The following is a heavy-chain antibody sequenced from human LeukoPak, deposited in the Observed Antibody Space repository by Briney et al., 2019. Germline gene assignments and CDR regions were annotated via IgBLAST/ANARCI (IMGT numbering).Heavy chain of an antibody. CDR2: IYYSGST. D-gene: IGHD2-15*01. Sequence: PSETLSLTCTVSGGSISSYYWSWVRQPPGKGLEWIGYIYYSGSTNYNPSLKSRVTISVDTSKNQFSLKLSSVTAADTAVYYCARDRRYCSGGSCYTPLDPWGQGTLVTVSS. CDR3: ARDRRYCSGGSCYTPLDP. CDR1: GGSISSYY. J-gene: IGHJ5*02. V-gene: IGHV4-59*01.